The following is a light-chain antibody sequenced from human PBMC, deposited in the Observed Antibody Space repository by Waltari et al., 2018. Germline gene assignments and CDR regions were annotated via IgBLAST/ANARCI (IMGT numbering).Light chain of an antibody. CDR2: GVN. J-gene: IGLJ2*01. CDR3: QSYDTSLGVV. Sequence: QSVLTQPPSVSGAPGQRVTISCTGSWSNIGAGYDFRWYQQLPGKAPTLLVYGVNTRPPGVPDRFFGSKSGTSASLAIPGLQPEDEADYYCQSYDTSLGVVFGGGTKLTVL. V-gene: IGLV1-40*01. CDR1: WSNIGAGYD.